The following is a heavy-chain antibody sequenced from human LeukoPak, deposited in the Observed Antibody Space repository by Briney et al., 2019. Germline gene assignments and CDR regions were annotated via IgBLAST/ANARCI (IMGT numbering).Heavy chain of an antibody. J-gene: IGHJ4*02. Sequence: PGGSLTLSCATSGFTFSTYWMHWVRQAPGKGLVWVSRINSDGSNTNYADSVKGRFTISRDNAKNTLYLQMDSLRAEDTAVYYCVQEIHRGDRRYFDYWGQGTLVTVSS. CDR1: GFTFSTYW. V-gene: IGHV3-74*01. CDR3: VQEIHRGDRRYFDY. CDR2: INSDGSNT. D-gene: IGHD1-14*01.